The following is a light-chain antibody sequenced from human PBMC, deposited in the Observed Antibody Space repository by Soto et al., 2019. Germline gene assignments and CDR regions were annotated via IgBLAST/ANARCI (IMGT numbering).Light chain of an antibody. CDR3: SSYTSSTNLV. CDR1: SSDVGGYNY. Sequence: QSVLTQPASVSGSPGRSITISCTGTSSDVGGYNYVSWYQQYPGKAPKLMIYEVSNRPSGVSNRFSGSKSGNTASLTISGLQAEDEADYYCSSYTSSTNLVLGNGTKVTVL. V-gene: IGLV2-14*01. J-gene: IGLJ1*01. CDR2: EVS.